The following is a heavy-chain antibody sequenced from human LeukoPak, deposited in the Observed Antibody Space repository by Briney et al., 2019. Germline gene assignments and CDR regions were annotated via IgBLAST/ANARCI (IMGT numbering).Heavy chain of an antibody. CDR1: GFTFTNYA. Sequence: GGSLSLTCAASGFTFTNYAMSWVRQAPGKGLEWVSSISGNGGTAYYADFVKGRFTISRDNSKNTLSLQMNSLRAEDTAVYYCAKVRQWLEPFDCWGQGPLVTVSS. D-gene: IGHD6-19*01. CDR2: ISGNGGTA. J-gene: IGHJ4*02. V-gene: IGHV3-23*01. CDR3: AKVRQWLEPFDC.